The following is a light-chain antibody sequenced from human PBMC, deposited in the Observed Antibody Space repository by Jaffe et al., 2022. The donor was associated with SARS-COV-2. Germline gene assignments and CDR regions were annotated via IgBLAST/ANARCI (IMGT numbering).Light chain of an antibody. CDR2: GAS. CDR1: QSVSSNY. CDR3: QQYGSSPRT. J-gene: IGKJ1*01. Sequence: EIVLTQSPGTLSLSPGQRATLSCRASQSVSSNYLAWYQQKPGQAPWLLIYGASSRATGIPDRFSGSGSGTDFTLTISRLEPEDFAVYYCQQYGSSPRTFGQGTKVEV. V-gene: IGKV3-20*01.